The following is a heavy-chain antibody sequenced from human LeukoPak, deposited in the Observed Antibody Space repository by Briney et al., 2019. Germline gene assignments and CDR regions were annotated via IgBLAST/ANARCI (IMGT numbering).Heavy chain of an antibody. CDR2: ISSSSSYI. D-gene: IGHD4-17*01. J-gene: IGHJ4*02. CDR3: ARAMDYGDYVFDY. V-gene: IGHV3-21*01. CDR1: GFTFNSYS. Sequence: GGSLRLSCAASGFTFNSYSMNWVRQAPGKGLEWVSSISSSSSYIYYADSVKGRFTISRDNAKNSLYLQMNSLRAEDTAVYYCARAMDYGDYVFDYWGQGTLVTVSS.